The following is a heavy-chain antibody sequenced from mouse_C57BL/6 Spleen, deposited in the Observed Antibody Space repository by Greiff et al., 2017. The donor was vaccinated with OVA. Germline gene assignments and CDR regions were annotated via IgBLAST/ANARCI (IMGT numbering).Heavy chain of an antibody. V-gene: IGHV1-72*01. CDR3: ARWGEGYRTGYFDY. Sequence: QVQLKQPGAELVKPGASVKLSCKASGYTFTSYWMHWVKQRPGRGLEWIGRIDPNSGGTKYNEKFKSKATLTVDKPSSTAYMQLSSLTSEDSAVYYCARWGEGYRTGYFDYWGQGTTLTVSS. CDR2: IDPNSGGT. CDR1: GYTFTSYW. D-gene: IGHD2-2*01. J-gene: IGHJ2*01.